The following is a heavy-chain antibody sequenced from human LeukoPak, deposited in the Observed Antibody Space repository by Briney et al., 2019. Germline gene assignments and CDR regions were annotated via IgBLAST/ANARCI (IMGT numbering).Heavy chain of an antibody. CDR2: INHSGST. CDR1: GGSFSGYY. V-gene: IGHV4-34*01. Sequence: SETLSLTCAVYGGSFSGYYWSWIRQPPGKGLEWIGEINHSGSTNYNPSLKSRVTISVDTSKNQFSLKLGSVTAADTAVYYCARGPLRGYSYGHFDYWGQGTLVTVSS. CDR3: ARGPLRGYSYGHFDY. J-gene: IGHJ4*02. D-gene: IGHD5-18*01.